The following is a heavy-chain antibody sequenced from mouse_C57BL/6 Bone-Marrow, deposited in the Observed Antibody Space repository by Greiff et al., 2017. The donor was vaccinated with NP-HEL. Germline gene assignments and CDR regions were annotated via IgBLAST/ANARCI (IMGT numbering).Heavy chain of an antibody. CDR3: TGGYYGSSWYFDV. V-gene: IGHV6-3*01. Sequence: EVKLEESGGGLVQPGGSMKLSCVASGFTFSNYWMNWVRQSPEKGLEWVAQIRLKSDNYATHYAESVKGRFTISRDESKSSVYLQMNNLRAEDTGIDYCTGGYYGSSWYFDVWGTGTTVTVSS. CDR2: IRLKSDNYAT. D-gene: IGHD1-1*01. J-gene: IGHJ1*03. CDR1: GFTFSNYW.